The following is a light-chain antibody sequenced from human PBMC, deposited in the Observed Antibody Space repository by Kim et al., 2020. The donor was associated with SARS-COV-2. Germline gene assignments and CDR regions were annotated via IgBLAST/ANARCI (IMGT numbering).Light chain of an antibody. CDR2: AAS. J-gene: IGKJ4*01. V-gene: IGKV1-5*01. Sequence: DIQMTQSPSTLSASVGDRVTITCRASQSIDRWLAWYQQKPGKAPKLLISAASTLESGVPSRFSGSRSGTEFTLTISSLQPDDSATYYCKQYDAHFGGGTKRDIK. CDR3: KQYDAH. CDR1: QSIDRW.